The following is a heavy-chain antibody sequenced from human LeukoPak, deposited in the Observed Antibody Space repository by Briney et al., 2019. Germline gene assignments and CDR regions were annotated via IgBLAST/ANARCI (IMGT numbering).Heavy chain of an antibody. D-gene: IGHD2-21*01. J-gene: IGHJ4*02. CDR2: INHSGST. Sequence: SETLSLTCAVYGGSFSGYYWSWIRQPPGKGLEWIGEINHSGSTNYNPSLKSRVTISVDASKNQFSLKLSSVTAADTAVYYCARIAAEYYFDYWGQGTLVTVSS. CDR1: GGSFSGYY. V-gene: IGHV4-34*01. CDR3: ARIAAEYYFDY.